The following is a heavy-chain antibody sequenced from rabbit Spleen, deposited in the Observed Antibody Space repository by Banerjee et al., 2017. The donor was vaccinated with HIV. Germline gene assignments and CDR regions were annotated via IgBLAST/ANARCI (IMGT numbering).Heavy chain of an antibody. CDR1: GFSFSDRDV. CDR3: AGDHAISGYRFNL. CDR2: INASTGKP. D-gene: IGHD1-1*01. Sequence: QEQLVESGGGLVQPEGSLTLTCKASGFSFSDRDVMCWVRQAPGKGLEWIACINASTGKPVYATWASGRFTISRTSSTTVTLRMTSLTAADRATYFCAGDHAISGYRFNLWGPGTLVTVS. J-gene: IGHJ4*01. V-gene: IGHV1S45*01.